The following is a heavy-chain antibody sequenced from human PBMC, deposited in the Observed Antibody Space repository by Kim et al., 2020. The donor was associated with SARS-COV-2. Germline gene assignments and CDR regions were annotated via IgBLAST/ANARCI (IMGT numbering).Heavy chain of an antibody. V-gene: IGHV1-2*02. CDR3: ARDRTMIRAANWFDP. CDR2: INPNSGGT. CDR1: GYTFTGYY. Sequence: ASVKVSCKASGYTFTGYYMHWVRQAPGQGLEWMGWINPNSGGTNYAQKFQGRVTMTRDTSISTAYMELSRLRSDDTAVYYCARDRTMIRAANWFDPWGQGTLVTVSS. D-gene: IGHD3-22*01. J-gene: IGHJ5*02.